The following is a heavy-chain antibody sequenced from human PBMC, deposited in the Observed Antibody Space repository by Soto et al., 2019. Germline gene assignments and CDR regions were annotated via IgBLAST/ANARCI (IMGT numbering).Heavy chain of an antibody. J-gene: IGHJ6*03. D-gene: IGHD6-6*01. CDR1: GYTFTSYY. CDR3: ASIGYSSSPSGYYYYMDV. CDR2: INPSGGST. Sequence: GASVKVSCKASGYTFTSYYMHWVRQAPGQGLEWMGIINPSGGSTSYAQKFQGRVTMTRDTSTSTVYMELSSLRSEDTAVYYCASIGYSSSPSGYYYYMDVWGKGTTVTVSS. V-gene: IGHV1-46*03.